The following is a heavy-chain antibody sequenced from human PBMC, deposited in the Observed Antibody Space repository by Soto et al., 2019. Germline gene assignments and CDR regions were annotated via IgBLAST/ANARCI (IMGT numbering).Heavy chain of an antibody. V-gene: IGHV1-18*01. CDR3: AKNWQLPYYDYGMDV. J-gene: IGHJ6*02. Sequence: QGQLVQYGAEVKKPGASVKVSCKASGYTFTRYGISWVRQAPGQGLEWMGWISGYNGDTNYAQKLQGRVTMTIDTSTSTAYMELRSLTSDATAVYYCAKNWQLPYYDYGMDVWGQGTTVTVSS. CDR1: GYTFTRYG. CDR2: ISGYNGDT. D-gene: IGHD1-7*01.